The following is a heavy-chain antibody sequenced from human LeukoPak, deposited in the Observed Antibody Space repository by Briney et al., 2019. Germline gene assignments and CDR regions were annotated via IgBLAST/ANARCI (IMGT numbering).Heavy chain of an antibody. CDR1: GGSISSYY. D-gene: IGHD5-24*01. Sequence: PSETLSLTCTVSGGSISSYYWSWIRQPPGKGLEWIGYTHYSVSTNYNTSLKSRVTISVDTSKNQFSLKLSSVTAADTAVYYCARGRRDGYNVKIYNWFDRWGQGTLVTVSS. V-gene: IGHV4-59*01. CDR2: THYSVST. CDR3: ARGRRDGYNVKIYNWFDR. J-gene: IGHJ5*02.